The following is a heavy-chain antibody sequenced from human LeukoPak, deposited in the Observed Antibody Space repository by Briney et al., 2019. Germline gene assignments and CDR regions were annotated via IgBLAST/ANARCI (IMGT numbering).Heavy chain of an antibody. V-gene: IGHV3-7*05. Sequence: GGSLRLSCAASGFTFSSNWMSWVRQAPGKGLEWVANIKQDGSEKYYVDSVKGRFTISRDNAKNSLYLQMNSLRAEDTAVYYCARGSGYSKMDVWGQGTTVTVSS. CDR1: GFTFSSNW. D-gene: IGHD3-10*01. J-gene: IGHJ6*02. CDR2: IKQDGSEK. CDR3: ARGSGYSKMDV.